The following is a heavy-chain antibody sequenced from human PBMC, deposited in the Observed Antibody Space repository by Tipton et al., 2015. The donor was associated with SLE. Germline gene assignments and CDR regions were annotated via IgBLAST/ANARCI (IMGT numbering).Heavy chain of an antibody. D-gene: IGHD4-23*01. CDR3: ARDRGGNSSVYVDN. Sequence: TLSLTCSVSGYAISSGYYWGWIRQSPGMGLEWIGSAHHSGSTDYNPSLNSRVTISVDKPTNQFSLKVSAVTAADTAVYYCARDRGGNSSVYVDNWGQGPLVTVSS. CDR1: GYAISSGYY. CDR2: AHHSGST. J-gene: IGHJ4*02. V-gene: IGHV4-38-2*02.